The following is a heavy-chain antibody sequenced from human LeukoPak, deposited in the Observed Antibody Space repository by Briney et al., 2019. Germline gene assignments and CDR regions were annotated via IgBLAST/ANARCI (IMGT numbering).Heavy chain of an antibody. Sequence: SETLSLTCAVYGASFSANYWIWIRQPPGKGLEWIGEINHSGTITYKPSLKSRLTISADTSKNQFSLKLSSVTAADTAVYYCARFCGSENYCISYWGQGTLVTVSS. CDR3: ARFCGSENYCISY. J-gene: IGHJ4*01. V-gene: IGHV4-34*01. CDR2: INHSGTI. D-gene: IGHD3-10*01. CDR1: GASFSANY.